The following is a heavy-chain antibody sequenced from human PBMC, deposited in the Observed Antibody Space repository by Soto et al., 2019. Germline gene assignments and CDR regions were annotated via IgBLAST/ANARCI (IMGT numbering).Heavy chain of an antibody. CDR3: AKEPLYSSGPSDYYYYMDV. CDR2: ISYDGSNK. J-gene: IGHJ6*03. CDR1: GFTFSSYG. Sequence: GGSLRLSCAASGFTFSSYGMHWVRQAPGKGLEWVAVISYDGSNKYYADSVKGRFTISRDNSKNTLYLQMNSLRAEDTAVYYCAKEPLYSSGPSDYYYYMDVWGKGTTVTVSS. V-gene: IGHV3-30*18. D-gene: IGHD6-19*01.